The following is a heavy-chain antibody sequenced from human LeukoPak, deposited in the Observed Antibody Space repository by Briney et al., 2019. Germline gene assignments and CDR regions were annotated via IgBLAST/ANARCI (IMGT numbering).Heavy chain of an antibody. D-gene: IGHD3-3*01. CDR3: ARRPQITIFGDNWFDP. CDR1: GFTFSSYW. J-gene: IGHJ5*02. Sequence: GGSLRLSCAASGFTFSSYWMHWVRQAPGKGLVWVSRINSDGSSTSYADSVKGRFTISRDNAKNTLYLQMNSLRAEDTAVYYCARRPQITIFGDNWFDPWGQGTLVTVSS. CDR2: INSDGSST. V-gene: IGHV3-74*01.